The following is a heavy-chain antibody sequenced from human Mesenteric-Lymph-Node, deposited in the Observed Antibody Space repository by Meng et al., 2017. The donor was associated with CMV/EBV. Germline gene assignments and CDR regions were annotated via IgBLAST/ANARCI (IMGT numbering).Heavy chain of an antibody. CDR1: GFTFSSYD. J-gene: IGHJ4*02. CDR2: IGTAGDT. Sequence: GESLKISCAASGFTFSSYDMHWVRQATGKGLEWVSAIGTAGDTYYPGSVKGRFTISRENAKNSLYLQMNSLRAEDTAVYYCAKHHCSSTSCHGSGGGRLGGYFDYWGQGTLVTVSS. D-gene: IGHD2-2*01. V-gene: IGHV3-13*01. CDR3: AKHHCSSTSCHGSGGGRLGGYFDY.